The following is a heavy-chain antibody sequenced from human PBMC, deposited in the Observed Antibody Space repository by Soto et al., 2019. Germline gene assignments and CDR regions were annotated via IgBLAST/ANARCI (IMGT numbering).Heavy chain of an antibody. CDR2: IYYSGST. CDR1: GGSISSSSYY. V-gene: IGHV4-39*01. CDR3: ARHQSHSSSYVDP. Sequence: QLQLQESGPGLVKPSETLSLTCTDSGGSISSSSYYWGCIRQPPGKGLEWIGSIYYSGSTYCNPSLKSRVTISVDTSENQFSLKLSSVTAADTAVYYCARHQSHSSSYVDPWGQGTLVTVSS. D-gene: IGHD6-13*01. J-gene: IGHJ5*02.